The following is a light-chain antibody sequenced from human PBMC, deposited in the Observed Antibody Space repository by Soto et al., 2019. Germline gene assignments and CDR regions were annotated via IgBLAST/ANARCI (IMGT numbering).Light chain of an antibody. V-gene: IGKV1-5*01. CDR1: QSVSGW. J-gene: IGKJ1*01. CDR2: DAS. CDR3: QQYETFSAT. Sequence: DIQMTQYPSTLSASVGDTVTVTCRSIQSVSGWLAWYQHKPGEAPKLLIYDASALPRGVPSRFSGSGSGTKFPLTIPSLQPDDFETYYCQQYETFSATFGPGTKVDIK.